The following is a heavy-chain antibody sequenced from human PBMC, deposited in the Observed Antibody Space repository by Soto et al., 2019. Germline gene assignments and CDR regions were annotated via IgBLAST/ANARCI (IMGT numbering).Heavy chain of an antibody. CDR3: ARVMDDFWSGYYFRYYYYGMDV. D-gene: IGHD3-3*01. Sequence: LRLSCAASGFTFSSYSMNWVRQAPGKGLEWVSYISSSSSTIYYADSVKGRFTISRDNAKNSLYLQMNSLRAEDTAVYYCARVMDDFWSGYYFRYYYYGMDVRGQGTTVTVSS. CDR2: ISSSSSTI. J-gene: IGHJ6*02. CDR1: GFTFSSYS. V-gene: IGHV3-48*01.